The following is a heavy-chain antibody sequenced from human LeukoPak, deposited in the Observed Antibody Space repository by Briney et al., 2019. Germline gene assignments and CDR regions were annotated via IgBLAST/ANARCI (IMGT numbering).Heavy chain of an antibody. V-gene: IGHV3-66*01. J-gene: IGHJ4*02. CDR1: GFTVSSTY. D-gene: IGHD3-10*01. CDR3: AKDITMVRALYYFDY. CDR2: IFAGGNK. Sequence: PGGSLRLSCAASGFTVSSTYMTWVRQSPGKGLQWVSVIFAGGNKYYTDSVRGRSTISRDNSKNTLYLQMNSLRAEDTAVYYCAKDITMVRALYYFDYWSQGTLVTVSS.